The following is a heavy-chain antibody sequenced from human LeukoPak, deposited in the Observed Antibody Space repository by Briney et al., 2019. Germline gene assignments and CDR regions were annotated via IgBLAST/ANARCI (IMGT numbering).Heavy chain of an antibody. D-gene: IGHD2-2*01. Sequence: GGSLRLSCAASGFTVSSNYMSWVRQAPGKGLEWVAVIYSGGGTYYADSVKGRFTISRDNSKNTLYLQMNSLRAEDTAVYYYARDSSSCSTSCYSDYYGMDAWGKGTTVTVSS. CDR1: GFTVSSNY. CDR3: ARDSSSCSTSCYSDYYGMDA. CDR2: IYSGGGT. J-gene: IGHJ6*04. V-gene: IGHV3-53*01.